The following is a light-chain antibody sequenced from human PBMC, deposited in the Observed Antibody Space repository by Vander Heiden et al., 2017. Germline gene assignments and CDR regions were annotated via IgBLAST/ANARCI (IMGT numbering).Light chain of an antibody. J-gene: IGKJ2*01. CDR3: QQLNSYPPYT. Sequence: IQLTQFPSSLSASVGDRVTITCRASQGISSYLAWYQQKPGKAPKLLIYAASTLQSGVPSRFSGSGSGTDFTLTISSLQPEDFATYYCQQLNSYPPYTFGQGTKLEIK. CDR1: QGISSY. V-gene: IGKV1-9*01. CDR2: AAS.